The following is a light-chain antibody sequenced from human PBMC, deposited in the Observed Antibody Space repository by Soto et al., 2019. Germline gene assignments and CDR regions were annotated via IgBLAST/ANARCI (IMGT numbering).Light chain of an antibody. Sequence: ELVLTQSPGTLSLSPGERATLSCRASQSVSSSYLAWYQQKPGQAPSLLIYGASSTATGIPDRFIGSGSGTDFTRTISRLEPEDFAVEYGQQYGSSPYTFGQGTKLESK. V-gene: IGKV3-20*01. CDR1: QSVSSSY. CDR2: GAS. CDR3: QQYGSSPYT. J-gene: IGKJ2*01.